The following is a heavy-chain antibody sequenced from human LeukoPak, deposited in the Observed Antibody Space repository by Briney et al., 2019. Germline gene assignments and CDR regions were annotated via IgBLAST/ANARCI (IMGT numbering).Heavy chain of an antibody. V-gene: IGHV5-51*01. J-gene: IGHJ3*02. CDR2: IYPGDSDT. CDR3: ATSPFYDSSGYPYPDAFDI. CDR1: GYSFTSYW. D-gene: IGHD3-22*01. Sequence: ESLKISCKGSGYSFTSYWIGWVRQMPGKGLEWMGIIYPGDSDTRYSPSFQGQVTISADKSISTAYLQWSSLKASDTAMYYCATSPFYDSSGYPYPDAFDIWGQGTMVTVSS.